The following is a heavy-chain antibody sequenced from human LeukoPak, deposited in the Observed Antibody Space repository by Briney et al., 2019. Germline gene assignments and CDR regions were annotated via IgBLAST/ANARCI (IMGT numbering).Heavy chain of an antibody. Sequence: ASVKVSCKASGYTFTGYYMHWVRQAPGQGLEWMGWINPNSGGTNYAQKFQGWVTMTRDTSISTAYMELSRLRSDDTAVYYCARETGIAAAALGYWGQGTLVTVSS. CDR3: ARETGIAAAALGY. J-gene: IGHJ4*02. V-gene: IGHV1-2*04. D-gene: IGHD6-13*01. CDR2: INPNSGGT. CDR1: GYTFTGYY.